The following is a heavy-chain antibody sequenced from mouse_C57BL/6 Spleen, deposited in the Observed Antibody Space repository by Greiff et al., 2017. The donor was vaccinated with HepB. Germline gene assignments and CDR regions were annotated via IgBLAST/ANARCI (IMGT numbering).Heavy chain of an antibody. CDR1: GFSLTSYG. V-gene: IGHV2-2*01. Sequence: VQLQQSGPGLVQPSQSLSITCTVSGFSLTSYGVHWVRQSPGKGLEWLGVIWSGGSTDYNAAFISRLSTSKEHSKSQDFLKTNSLQADDTAIYYFARRGDDYDVEYFDVWGTGTTVTVSS. CDR2: IWSGGST. D-gene: IGHD2-4*01. J-gene: IGHJ1*03. CDR3: ARRGDDYDVEYFDV.